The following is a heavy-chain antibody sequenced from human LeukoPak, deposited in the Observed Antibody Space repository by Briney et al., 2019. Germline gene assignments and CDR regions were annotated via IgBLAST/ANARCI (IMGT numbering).Heavy chain of an antibody. CDR1: GFTFSSYW. D-gene: IGHD3-3*01. J-gene: IGHJ6*02. V-gene: IGHV3-7*01. CDR2: IKPDGSES. Sequence: GGSLRLSCAASGFTFSSYWMSWVPQAPGKELEWVAIIKPDGSESYCVDSVEGRFTVSRDNTKNSLYLQMNSLRAEDTAVYYCARDTLSGVIIGPRMDVWGQGTTVTVSS. CDR3: ARDTLSGVIIGPRMDV.